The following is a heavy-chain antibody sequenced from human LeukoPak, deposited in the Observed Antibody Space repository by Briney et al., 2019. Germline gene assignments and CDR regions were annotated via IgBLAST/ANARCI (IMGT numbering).Heavy chain of an antibody. J-gene: IGHJ4*02. CDR2: ISYDGSNK. CDR1: GFNFSSYA. CDR3: ARVERQQLVLGY. Sequence: GGSLRLSCAASGFNFSSYAMHWVRQAPGKGLEWVAVISYDGSNKYYADSVKGRFTISRDNSKNTLYLQMNSLRAEDTAVYYCARVERQQLVLGYWGQGTLVTVSS. D-gene: IGHD6-13*01. V-gene: IGHV3-30*04.